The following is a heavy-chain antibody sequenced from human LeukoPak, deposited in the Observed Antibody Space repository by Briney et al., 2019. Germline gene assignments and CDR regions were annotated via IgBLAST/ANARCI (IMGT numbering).Heavy chain of an antibody. CDR3: ASASRGSCTPYDAFDI. CDR1: GGSISSYY. D-gene: IGHD1-26*01. CDR2: IYTSGST. Sequence: PSETLSLTCTVSGGSISSYYWSWIRQPAGKGLEWIGRIYTSGSTNCNPSLKSRVTMSVDTSKNQFSLKLSSVTAADTAVYYCASASRGSCTPYDAFDIWGQGTMVTVSS. J-gene: IGHJ3*02. V-gene: IGHV4-4*07.